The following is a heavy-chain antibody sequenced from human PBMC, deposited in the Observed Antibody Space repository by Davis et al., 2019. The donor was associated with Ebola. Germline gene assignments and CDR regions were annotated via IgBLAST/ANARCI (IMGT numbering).Heavy chain of an antibody. V-gene: IGHV3-7*03. Sequence: GESLKISCAASGFTFNIYWMSWVRQAPGKGLEWVANIKQDGSEKHYVDSVKGRFTISRDNAKNSLYLQMNSLRAEDTAVSYCARRGHGSFFGYYYYMDVWGKGTTVTVSS. CDR3: ARRGHGSFFGYYYYMDV. CDR1: GFTFNIYW. D-gene: IGHD1-26*01. CDR2: IKQDGSEK. J-gene: IGHJ6*03.